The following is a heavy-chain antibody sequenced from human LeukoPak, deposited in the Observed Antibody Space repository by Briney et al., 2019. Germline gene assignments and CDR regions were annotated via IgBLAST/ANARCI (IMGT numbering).Heavy chain of an antibody. CDR2: IKQDGSEK. CDR3: GTDFSSVVGYYYYYMDV. CDR1: GFTFSSYW. V-gene: IGHV3-7*01. Sequence: GGSLRLSCAASGFTFSSYWMSWVRQAPGKGLEWVANIKQDGSEKYYVDSVKGRFTISRDNGKNSLYLQMNSLRAEDTAVYYCGTDFSSVVGYYYYYMDVWGKGTTVIVSS. D-gene: IGHD6-19*01. J-gene: IGHJ6*03.